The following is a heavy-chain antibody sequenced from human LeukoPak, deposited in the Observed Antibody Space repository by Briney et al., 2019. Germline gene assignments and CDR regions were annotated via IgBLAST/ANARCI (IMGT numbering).Heavy chain of an antibody. J-gene: IGHJ4*02. V-gene: IGHV3-20*04. Sequence: GGSLRLSCAASGFTFDDYGMSWVRQAPGKGLEWVSGINWNGGSTGYADSVKGRFTISRDNAKNSLYLQMNSLRAEDTALYYCARGGGGCYYGDFDYWGQGTLVTVSS. D-gene: IGHD2-15*01. CDR2: INWNGGST. CDR3: ARGGGGCYYGDFDY. CDR1: GFTFDDYG.